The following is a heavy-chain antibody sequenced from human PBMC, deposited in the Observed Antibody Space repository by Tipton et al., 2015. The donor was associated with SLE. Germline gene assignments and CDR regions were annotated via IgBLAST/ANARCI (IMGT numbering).Heavy chain of an antibody. CDR3: ARDRRGWDFDL. CDR1: GVSISSGSYY. CDR2: IYTSGST. D-gene: IGHD3-10*01. Sequence: TLSLTCTVSGVSISSGSYYWSWIRQPAGQGLEWIGRIYTSGSTNYNPSLKSRVTISVDTSKNQFSLKLSSVTAADTAVYYCARDRRGWDFDLWGRGTLVTVSS. J-gene: IGHJ2*01. V-gene: IGHV4-61*02.